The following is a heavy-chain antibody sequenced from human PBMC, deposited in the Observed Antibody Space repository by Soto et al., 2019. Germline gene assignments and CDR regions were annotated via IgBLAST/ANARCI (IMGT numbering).Heavy chain of an antibody. Sequence: PGESLKNSCKASGYTFSNYWIAWVRQMPGKGLEWMGIIYPGDSDTRYSPSFQGQATISADKSISTAYLQWTTLRASDIAIYYCARMVRSTGPTGPTDYWGQGTQVTVSS. CDR3: ARMVRSTGPTGPTDY. CDR1: GYTFSNYW. D-gene: IGHD1-1*01. CDR2: IYPGDSDT. V-gene: IGHV5-51*01. J-gene: IGHJ4*02.